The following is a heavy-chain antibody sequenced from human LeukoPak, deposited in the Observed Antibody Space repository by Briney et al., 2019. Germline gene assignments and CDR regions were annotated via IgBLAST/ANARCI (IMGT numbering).Heavy chain of an antibody. V-gene: IGHV4-39*07. CDR3: ARGARVVIFDY. D-gene: IGHD3-3*01. J-gene: IGHJ4*02. CDR1: GGSISSSNYY. Sequence: PSETLSLTCTVSGGSISSSNYYWGWIRQPPGKGLEWIGTIYYSGSTYYNPSLKSRVTISVDTSKNQFSLKLSSVTAADTAVYYCARGARVVIFDYWGQGTLVTVSS. CDR2: IYYSGST.